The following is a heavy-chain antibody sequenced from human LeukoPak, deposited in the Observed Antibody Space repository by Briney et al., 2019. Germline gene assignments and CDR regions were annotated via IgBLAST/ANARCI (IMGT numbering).Heavy chain of an antibody. Sequence: GGSLRLSCAASGFTFSSYSMNWVRQAPGKGLEWVSSISSSSSYIHYADSVKGRFTISRDNAKNSLYLQMNSLRAEDTAVYYCVLKGYNDAFDIWGQGTMVTVSS. CDR1: GFTFSSYS. CDR2: ISSSSSYI. D-gene: IGHD5-24*01. V-gene: IGHV3-21*01. CDR3: VLKGYNDAFDI. J-gene: IGHJ3*02.